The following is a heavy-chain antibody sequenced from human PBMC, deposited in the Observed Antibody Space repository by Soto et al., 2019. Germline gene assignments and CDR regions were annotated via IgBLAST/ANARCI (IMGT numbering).Heavy chain of an antibody. CDR2: TSYDGGDK. CDR1: GFIFRSYA. V-gene: IGHV3-30-3*01. D-gene: IGHD6-13*01. Sequence: VGSLRLSCAASGFIFRSYAMHWVRQAPGKGLEWVAVTSYDGGDKYYADSVKGRFTISRDNSKNTLYLQMISLRDEDTAIYCCTRQGGTSWYREVFDLWGQGTPVTVSS. J-gene: IGHJ4*02. CDR3: TRQGGTSWYREVFDL.